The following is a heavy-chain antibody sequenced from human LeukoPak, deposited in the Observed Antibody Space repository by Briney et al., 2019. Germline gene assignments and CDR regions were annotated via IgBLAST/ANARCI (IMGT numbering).Heavy chain of an antibody. Sequence: GASVKVSCKASGYTFTSYGISWVRQAPGQGLEWMGWISAYNGNTNYAQKLQGRVTMTEDTSTDTAYMELSSLRSEDTAVYYCATVSRELWFGESKPPFDYWGQGTLVTVSS. CDR2: ISAYNGNT. V-gene: IGHV1-18*01. J-gene: IGHJ4*02. CDR1: GYTFTSYG. D-gene: IGHD3-10*01. CDR3: ATVSRELWFGESKPPFDY.